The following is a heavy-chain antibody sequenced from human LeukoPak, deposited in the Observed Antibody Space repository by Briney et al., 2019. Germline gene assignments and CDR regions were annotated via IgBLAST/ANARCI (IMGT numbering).Heavy chain of an antibody. Sequence: SVEVSCRSSGYTFTTYYIHWVRQAPGQGLEWMGIINPSGGSTSYAQKFQGRVTWTRDTSTSTVYMELSSLRSEDTAVYYCARGIAVAGHYFDYWGQGTLVTVSS. CDR2: INPSGGST. CDR3: ARGIAVAGHYFDY. CDR1: GYTFTTYY. J-gene: IGHJ4*02. D-gene: IGHD6-19*01. V-gene: IGHV1-46*01.